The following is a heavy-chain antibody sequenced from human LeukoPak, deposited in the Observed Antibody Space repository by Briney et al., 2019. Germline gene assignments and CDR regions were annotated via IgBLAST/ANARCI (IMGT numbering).Heavy chain of an antibody. CDR1: GFTFSSYA. CDR3: AKDYCGGDCYPYYFDY. D-gene: IGHD2-21*01. V-gene: IGHV3-23*01. J-gene: IGHJ4*02. CDR2: ISGSGGST. Sequence: GGSLRLSCAASGFTFSSYAMSWFRQAPGKGLEWVSAISGSGGSTYYADSVKGRFTISRDNSKNTLYLQMNSLRAEDTAVYYCAKDYCGGDCYPYYFDYWGQGTLVTVSS.